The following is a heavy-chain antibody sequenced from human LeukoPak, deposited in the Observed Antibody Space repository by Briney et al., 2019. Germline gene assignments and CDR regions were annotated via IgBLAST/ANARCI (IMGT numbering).Heavy chain of an antibody. CDR1: GYSFTNYW. V-gene: IGHV5-51*01. D-gene: IGHD6-13*01. CDR3: ARPAGSSSWHFFDY. J-gene: IGHJ4*02. Sequence: GESLKISCKGSGYSFTNYWIGWVRQVPGKGLEWMGIIYPGDSDTRYSPSFQGQVTISADKSISTAYLQWSSLKASDTATYYCARPAGSSSWHFFDYWGQGTLVTVSS. CDR2: IYPGDSDT.